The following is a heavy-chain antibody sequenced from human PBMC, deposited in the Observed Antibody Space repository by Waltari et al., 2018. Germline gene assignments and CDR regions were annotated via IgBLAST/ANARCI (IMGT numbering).Heavy chain of an antibody. CDR1: GFTFSSYA. Sequence: EVQLLESGGGLVQPGGSLRLSCAASGFTFSSYAMSWVRQAPGKGLEWVSVIYSGGSTYYADSVKGRFTSSRDNSKNTLYLQMNSLRAEDTAVYYCAKSYYSSSPPLDYWGQGTLVTVSS. CDR2: IYSGGST. D-gene: IGHD6-6*01. V-gene: IGHV3-23*03. J-gene: IGHJ4*02. CDR3: AKSYYSSSPPLDY.